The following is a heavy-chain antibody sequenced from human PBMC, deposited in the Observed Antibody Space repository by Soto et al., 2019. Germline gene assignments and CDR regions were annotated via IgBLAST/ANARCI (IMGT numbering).Heavy chain of an antibody. V-gene: IGHV4-39*01. CDR3: ARQEYCSGGSCPDY. D-gene: IGHD2-15*01. J-gene: IGHJ4*02. Sequence: PSETLSLTCTVSGDSISSSSYYWGWIRQPPGKGLEWIGSIYYSGSTYYNPSLKSRVTISVDTSKNQFSLKLSSVTAADTAVYYCARQEYCSGGSCPDYWGQGTLVTVSS. CDR2: IYYSGST. CDR1: GDSISSSSYY.